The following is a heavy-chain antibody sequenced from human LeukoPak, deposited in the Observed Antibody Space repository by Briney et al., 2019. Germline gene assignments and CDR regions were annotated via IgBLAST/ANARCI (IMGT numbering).Heavy chain of an antibody. D-gene: IGHD1-14*01. J-gene: IGHJ5*02. V-gene: IGHV1-18*01. Sequence: AVKVSCKGAGYTFTNSDITWVRQAPGQGLEWMGRISTSNGDTNYAAKLQGRVTITTDTSTSTVYMELGSLTFDDTAVYFCARAPYHRLGPPLDLWGQGTLVTVSS. CDR1: GYTFTNSD. CDR2: ISTSNGDT. CDR3: ARAPYHRLGPPLDL.